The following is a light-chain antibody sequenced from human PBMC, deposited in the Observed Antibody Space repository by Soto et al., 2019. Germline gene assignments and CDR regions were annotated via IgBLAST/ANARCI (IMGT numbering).Light chain of an antibody. CDR1: QSVSSTY. J-gene: IGKJ4*01. V-gene: IGKV3-20*01. CDR2: GAS. CDR3: QQYGTSPLT. Sequence: EIVLTQSPGTLSLSPGERATLSCRASQSVSSTYLAWYQQKPGQAPRRLIYGASSRATGIPDRFSGSGSGTDFNLTISRLEPEDFAVYYCQQYGTSPLTFGGGTKVEIK.